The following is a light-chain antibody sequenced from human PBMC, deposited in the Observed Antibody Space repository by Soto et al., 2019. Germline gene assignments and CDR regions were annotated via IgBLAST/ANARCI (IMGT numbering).Light chain of an antibody. Sequence: EIEMTHSNSTLSASVGDRVTITCRASQGISSYLAWYQQKPGKAPKLLIYAASTLQSGVPSRFSGSGSGTDFTLTISSLQPEDFATYYCQQLNSYPITFGQRTRPEIK. CDR2: AAS. V-gene: IGKV1-9*01. CDR3: QQLNSYPIT. CDR1: QGISSY. J-gene: IGKJ5*01.